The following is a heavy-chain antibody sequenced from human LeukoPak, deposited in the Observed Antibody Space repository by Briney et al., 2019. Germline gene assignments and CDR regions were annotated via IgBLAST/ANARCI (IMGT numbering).Heavy chain of an antibody. Sequence: PGGSLRLSCAASGFTFSSYSMNWVRQAPGKGLEWVSSITSSNNYIYYADSVKGRFTISRDNAKNSLYLQMNGLTAEDTAVYYCARDLRDGYTTPCFDSWGQGTLVTVSS. CDR1: GFTFSSYS. V-gene: IGHV3-21*01. J-gene: IGHJ4*02. D-gene: IGHD5-24*01. CDR3: ARDLRDGYTTPCFDS. CDR2: ITSSNNYI.